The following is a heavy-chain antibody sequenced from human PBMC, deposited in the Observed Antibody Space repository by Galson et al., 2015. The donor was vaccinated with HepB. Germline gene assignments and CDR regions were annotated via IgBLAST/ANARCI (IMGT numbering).Heavy chain of an antibody. D-gene: IGHD1-1*01. CDR1: GLTLINYD. V-gene: IGHV3-23*01. J-gene: IGHJ6*03. CDR2: ISDNDVTT. Sequence: SLRLSCAASGLTLINYDMSWVRQAPGKGLEWISGISDNDVTTHYADPVKGRFTISRHKSKNMLYLQMNRLRVGDTAVYYCAKGSPTSFYHYYMDVWGKGTTFIVSS. CDR3: AKGSPTSFYHYYMDV.